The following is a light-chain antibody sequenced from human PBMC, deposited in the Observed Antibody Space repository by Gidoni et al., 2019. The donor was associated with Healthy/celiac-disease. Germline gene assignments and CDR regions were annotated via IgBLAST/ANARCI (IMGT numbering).Light chain of an antibody. J-gene: IGKJ4*01. CDR2: DAS. CDR3: QQRSNWSLT. V-gene: IGKV3-11*01. CDR1: QSVSSY. Sequence: PATLSSSPGERATLSCRASQSVSSYLAWYQQKPGQAPRLLIYDASNRATGIPARFSGSGSGTDFTLTISSLEPEDFAVYYCQQRSNWSLTFGGGTKVEIK.